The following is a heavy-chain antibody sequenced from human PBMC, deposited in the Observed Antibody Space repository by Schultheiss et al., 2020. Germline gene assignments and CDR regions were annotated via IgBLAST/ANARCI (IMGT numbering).Heavy chain of an antibody. D-gene: IGHD3-22*01. V-gene: IGHV3-30*12. CDR2: ISYDGSNQ. J-gene: IGHJ4*02. Sequence: GGSLRLSCAASGFIFSTYGMHWVRQAPGKGLEWVAVISYDGSNQYYADSVRGRVTISRDNAKNSLYLQMNSLRAEDTAVYYCAKEFDSSGYYYFGWDYWGQGTLVTVSS. CDR1: GFIFSTYG. CDR3: AKEFDSSGYYYFGWDY.